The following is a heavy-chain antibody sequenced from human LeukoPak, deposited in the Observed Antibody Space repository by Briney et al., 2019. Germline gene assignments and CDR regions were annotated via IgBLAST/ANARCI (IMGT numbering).Heavy chain of an antibody. CDR1: GFTFNNYW. Sequence: GGSLRLSCAASGFTFNNYWMSWVRQAPGKGLEWVANIKQDGSTKYYMDSVKGRFTISRDNALNSLYLQMNSLRAEDTAVYYCARIGYSSSCFDFWGQGTLVTVSS. J-gene: IGHJ4*02. V-gene: IGHV3-7*01. D-gene: IGHD6-6*01. CDR2: IKQDGSTK. CDR3: ARIGYSSSCFDF.